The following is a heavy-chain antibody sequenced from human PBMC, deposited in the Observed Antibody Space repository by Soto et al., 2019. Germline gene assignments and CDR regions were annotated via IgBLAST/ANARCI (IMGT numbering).Heavy chain of an antibody. CDR2: MLYHGARA. D-gene: IGHD4-17*01. CDR1: GFSFTSYT. V-gene: IGHV3-30*01. Sequence: GESLSLSCAISGFSFTSYTMRCVRHPPAKGVEGCACMLYHGARADYEASLKVRLTISRDTSKKTLSLPMTNLRAEDTAMYFCARERAYGDPNGFDPWGQGTLVTVSS. CDR3: ARERAYGDPNGFDP. J-gene: IGHJ5*02.